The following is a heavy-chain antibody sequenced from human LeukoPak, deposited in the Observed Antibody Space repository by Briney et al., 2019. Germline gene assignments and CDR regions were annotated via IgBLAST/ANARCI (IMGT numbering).Heavy chain of an antibody. CDR3: AKDRATGGGTIFGVVSHFDY. V-gene: IGHV3-23*01. CDR1: GFTFSSYA. Sequence: PGGSLRLSCAASGFTFSSYAMSWVRQAPGKGLEWVSAISGSGGSTYYADSVKGRFTISRDNSKNTLYLQMNSLRAEDTAVYYCAKDRATGGGTIFGVVSHFDYWGQGTLVTVSS. J-gene: IGHJ4*02. D-gene: IGHD3-3*01. CDR2: ISGSGGST.